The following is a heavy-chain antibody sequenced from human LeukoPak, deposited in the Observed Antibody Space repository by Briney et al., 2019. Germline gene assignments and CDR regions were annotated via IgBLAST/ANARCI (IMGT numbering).Heavy chain of an antibody. Sequence: GGSLRLSCAASGFTFSSYGMHWVRQAPGKGLEWVAVIRYDGSNKYYADSVKGRFTISRDNSKNTLYLQMNSLRAEDTAVYYCARSYGSGSYSCLDYWGQGTLVTVSS. V-gene: IGHV3-33*01. CDR2: IRYDGSNK. J-gene: IGHJ4*02. D-gene: IGHD3-10*01. CDR1: GFTFSSYG. CDR3: ARSYGSGSYSCLDY.